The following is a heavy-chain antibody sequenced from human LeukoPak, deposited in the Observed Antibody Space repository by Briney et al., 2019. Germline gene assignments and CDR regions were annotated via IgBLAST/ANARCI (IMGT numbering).Heavy chain of an antibody. Sequence: PGGSLRLSCAASGFTFSSYEMNWVRQPPGKGLEWIGEINHSGSTNYNPSLKSRVTISVDTSKNQFSLKLSSVTAADTAVYYCARGRVITFGGVIGRNHDYWGQGTLVTVSS. CDR3: ARGRVITFGGVIGRNHDY. V-gene: IGHV4-34*01. CDR1: GFTFSSYE. D-gene: IGHD3-16*02. J-gene: IGHJ4*02. CDR2: INHSGST.